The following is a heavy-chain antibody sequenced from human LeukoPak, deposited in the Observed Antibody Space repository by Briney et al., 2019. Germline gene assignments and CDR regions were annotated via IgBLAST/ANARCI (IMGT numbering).Heavy chain of an antibody. D-gene: IGHD6-13*01. J-gene: IGHJ5*02. V-gene: IGHV3-21*01. Sequence: GGSLRLSCAASGFTFSSYSMNWVRQAPGKGLEWVSSISSSSSYIYYADSVKGRFTISRDNAKNSLYLQTNSLRAEDTAVYYCARWYSSSSGWFDPWGQGTLVTVSS. CDR2: ISSSSSYI. CDR1: GFTFSSYS. CDR3: ARWYSSSSGWFDP.